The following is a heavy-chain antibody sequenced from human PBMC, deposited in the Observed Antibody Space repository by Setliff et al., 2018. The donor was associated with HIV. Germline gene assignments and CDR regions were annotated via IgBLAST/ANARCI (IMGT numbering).Heavy chain of an antibody. V-gene: IGHV1-69*13. Sequence: SVKVSCKAFGGTFTSYAFSWVRQAPGQGLEWMGGVIPIFGSANYAQKFQGRVTITADESTSTAYMELSSLGSEDTAVYYCARVNGGNSPYYFDSWGQGTLGTVSS. J-gene: IGHJ4*02. CDR1: GGTFTSYA. CDR3: ARVNGGNSPYYFDS. CDR2: VIPIFGSA. D-gene: IGHD2-21*02.